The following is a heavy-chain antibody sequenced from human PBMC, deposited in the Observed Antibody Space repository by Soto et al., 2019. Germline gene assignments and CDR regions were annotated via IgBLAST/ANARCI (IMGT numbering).Heavy chain of an antibody. D-gene: IGHD3-3*01. J-gene: IGHJ4*02. CDR3: ARGPSADKVDY. V-gene: IGHV4-30-4*01. Sequence: QVQLQESGPGLVKPSQTLSLTCTVSGGSINRGGYFWSWIRQTLGKGLEWIGHIYNSGTTYTNPSLNSRATISGDTSPNQFSLNLKSVTAADTAVYYCARGPSADKVDYWGQGTLVTVSS. CDR1: GGSINRGGYF. CDR2: IYNSGTT.